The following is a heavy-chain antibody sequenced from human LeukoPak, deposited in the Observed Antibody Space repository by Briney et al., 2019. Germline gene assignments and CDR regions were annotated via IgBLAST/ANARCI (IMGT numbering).Heavy chain of an antibody. J-gene: IGHJ4*02. CDR2: IHYSGST. CDR1: GGSITNYY. CDR3: ASSPLGYRHY. D-gene: IGHD5-18*01. V-gene: IGHV4-59*01. Sequence: SETLSLTGTVSGGSITNYYWTWIRQPPGKGLEWIGYIHYSGSTSYNPSLKSRVTISVDTSKNQFSLKLSSVTAADTAVYYCASSPLGYRHYWGQGTLVTVSS.